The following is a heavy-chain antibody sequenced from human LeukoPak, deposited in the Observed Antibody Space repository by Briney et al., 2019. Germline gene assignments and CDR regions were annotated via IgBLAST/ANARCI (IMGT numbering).Heavy chain of an antibody. Sequence: GGSLRLSCTASGFTFSHYRMDWVRQAPGKGLEWVANINQDGSVKYYVDSVKGRFTISRDNTKNSLSLRMDSLRDDDTAVYYCSRSLEYSGQGTLVTVSS. CDR2: INQDGSVK. CDR1: GFTFSHYR. V-gene: IGHV3-7*01. J-gene: IGHJ4*01. CDR3: SRSLEY.